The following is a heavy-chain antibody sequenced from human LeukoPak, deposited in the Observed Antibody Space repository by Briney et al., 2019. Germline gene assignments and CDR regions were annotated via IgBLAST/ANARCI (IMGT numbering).Heavy chain of an antibody. CDR1: GYTFTSYA. CDR3: ARGSFYGEGFDY. Sequence: ASMKVSCKASGYTFTSYAINWVRQATGQGLEWMGWMNPNSGNTGYAQKFQGRVTMTRNTSISTAYMELSSLRSEDTAVYYCARGSFYGEGFDYWGEGTLVAVSS. V-gene: IGHV1-8*01. D-gene: IGHD5/OR15-5a*01. J-gene: IGHJ4*02. CDR2: MNPNSGNT.